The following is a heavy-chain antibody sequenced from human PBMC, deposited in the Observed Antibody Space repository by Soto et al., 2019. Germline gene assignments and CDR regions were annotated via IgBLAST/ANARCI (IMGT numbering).Heavy chain of an antibody. CDR3: ARDLWGYCGADCYPLDV. D-gene: IGHD2-21*02. V-gene: IGHV4-59*01. CDR1: GGSISSYY. J-gene: IGHJ6*02. Sequence: SETLSLTCTVSGGSISSYYWSWIRQPPGKGLEWIGYMYNTGSTIYNPSLKRRVTISVDTSKNQFSLKLNSVTAADTAVYYCARDLWGYCGADCYPLDVWGQGTTVTVSS. CDR2: MYNTGST.